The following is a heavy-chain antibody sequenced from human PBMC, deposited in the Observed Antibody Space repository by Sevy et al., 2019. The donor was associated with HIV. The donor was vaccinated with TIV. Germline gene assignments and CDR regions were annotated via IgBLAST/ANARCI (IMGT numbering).Heavy chain of an antibody. CDR1: GGSISSGGYY. Sequence: SGTLSLTCTVSGGSISSGGYYWSWIRQHPGKGLEGIGYIYYSGSTYYNPSLKSRGTISVDTSKNQFSLKLSSVTAADTAEYYGARDVRSVVVVAATPGAFDIWGQGTMVTVSS. CDR3: ARDVRSVVVVAATPGAFDI. V-gene: IGHV4-31*03. CDR2: IYYSGST. D-gene: IGHD2-15*01. J-gene: IGHJ3*02.